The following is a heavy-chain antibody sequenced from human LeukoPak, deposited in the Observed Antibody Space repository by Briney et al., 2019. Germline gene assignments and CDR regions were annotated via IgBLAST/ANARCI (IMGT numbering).Heavy chain of an antibody. Sequence: GASVKVSCKASGYTFTSYDINWVRQATGQGLEWMGWMNPNSGNTGYAQKFHGRVTMTRNTSISTAYMELSSLRSEDTAVYYCARLAVGGYSYGYNYYGMDVWGQGTTVTVSS. CDR3: ARLAVGGYSYGYNYYGMDV. CDR1: GYTFTSYD. CDR2: MNPNSGNT. V-gene: IGHV1-8*01. J-gene: IGHJ6*02. D-gene: IGHD5-18*01.